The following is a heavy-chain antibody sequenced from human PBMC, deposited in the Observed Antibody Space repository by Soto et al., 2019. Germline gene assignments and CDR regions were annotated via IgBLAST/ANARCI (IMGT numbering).Heavy chain of an antibody. CDR2: INHSGST. J-gene: IGHJ4*02. CDR1: GGSFSGYY. CDR3: ARVQKGYSSGWVFDY. D-gene: IGHD6-19*01. Sequence: QVQLQQWGAGLLKPSETLSLTCAVYGGSFSGYYWSWIRQPPGKGLEWIGEINHSGSTNYNPSLKSRVTISVDTSKNQFSLKLSSVTAADTAVYYCARVQKGYSSGWVFDYWGQGTLVTVSS. V-gene: IGHV4-34*01.